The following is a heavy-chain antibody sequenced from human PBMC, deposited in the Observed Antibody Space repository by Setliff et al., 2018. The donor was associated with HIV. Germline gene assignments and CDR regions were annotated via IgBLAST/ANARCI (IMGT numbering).Heavy chain of an antibody. J-gene: IGHJ3*01. CDR3: ARVQMAYAAFDV. Sequence: KPSETLSLTCTVSGGSFSSGSYYWSWIRQSAGKGLEWIGRIYTSGSTNYNPSLKSRVTISVDTSKNQFSLKLSSVTAADTAVYYCARVQMAYAAFDVWGQGTMVTVSS. CDR1: GGSFSSGSYY. V-gene: IGHV4-61*02. CDR2: IYTSGST. D-gene: IGHD4-17*01.